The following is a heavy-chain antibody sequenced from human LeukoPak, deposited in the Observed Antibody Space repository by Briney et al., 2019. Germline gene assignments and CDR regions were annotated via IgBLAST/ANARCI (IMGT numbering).Heavy chain of an antibody. CDR2: IWYDGSNK. CDR3: AGGEYDFWSGYYLGGLY. Sequence: GGSLRLSCAASGFAFSSYGMHWVRQAPGKGLEWVAVIWYDGSNKYYADSVKGRFTISRDNSKNTLYLQMNSLRAEDTAVYYCAGGEYDFWSGYYLGGLYWGQGTLVTVSS. V-gene: IGHV3-33*01. J-gene: IGHJ4*02. D-gene: IGHD3-3*01. CDR1: GFAFSSYG.